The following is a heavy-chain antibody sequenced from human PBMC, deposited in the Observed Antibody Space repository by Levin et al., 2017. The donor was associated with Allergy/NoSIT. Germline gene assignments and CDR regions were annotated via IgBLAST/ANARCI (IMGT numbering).Heavy chain of an antibody. D-gene: IGHD2-2*01. CDR1: GFTFSDYY. Sequence: GESLKISCAASGFTFSDYYMSWIRQAPGKGLEWVSYISSSSSSTKYADSVKDRFTISRDNAKNSLHLQMNSLRAEDTAVYYCARSASEFDYWGQGTLVTVSS. CDR2: ISSSSSST. J-gene: IGHJ4*02. V-gene: IGHV3-11*03. CDR3: ARSASEFDY.